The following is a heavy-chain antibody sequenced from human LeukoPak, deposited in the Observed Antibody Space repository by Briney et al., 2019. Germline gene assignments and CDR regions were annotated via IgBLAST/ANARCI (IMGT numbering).Heavy chain of an antibody. CDR3: ARGGSRGSFDN. J-gene: IGHJ4*02. CDR2: IKEGGSET. Sequence: GGSLRLPCAASGFTFESYWMAWVRQAPGKGLEWVAHIKEGGSETYYVDSVKGRFTISRDNAKSSLYLQMNGLRVEDTAIYYCARGGSRGSFDNWGQGALVTVSS. V-gene: IGHV3-7*04. D-gene: IGHD1-26*01. CDR1: GFTFESYW.